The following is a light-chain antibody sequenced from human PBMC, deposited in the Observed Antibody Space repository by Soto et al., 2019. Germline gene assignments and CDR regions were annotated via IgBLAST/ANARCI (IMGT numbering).Light chain of an antibody. Sequence: QSVLTQPASVSGSPGQSITISCTGSSSDVGGYNYVSWYQQYPGKAPKLMIYEVSNWPSGVSNRFSGSKSGNTASLTISGLQAEDEADYYCCSYSNTNTWVFGGGTKLTVL. J-gene: IGLJ3*02. V-gene: IGLV2-14*01. CDR1: SSDVGGYNY. CDR2: EVS. CDR3: CSYSNTNTWV.